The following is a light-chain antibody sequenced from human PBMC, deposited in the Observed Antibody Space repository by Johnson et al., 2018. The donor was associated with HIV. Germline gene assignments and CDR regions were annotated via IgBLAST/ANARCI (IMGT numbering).Light chain of an antibody. V-gene: IGLV1-51*01. CDR2: DNN. J-gene: IGLJ1*01. Sequence: QSVLTQPPSVSAAPGQKVTISCSGSNSNIGNNYVSWYQQLPGTAPKLLIYDNNKRPSGIPDRFSGSKSGTSATLGITGLQTGDEAEYYCGTWESSLSGTDVFGTGTKVTVL. CDR3: GTWESSLSGTDV. CDR1: NSNIGNNY.